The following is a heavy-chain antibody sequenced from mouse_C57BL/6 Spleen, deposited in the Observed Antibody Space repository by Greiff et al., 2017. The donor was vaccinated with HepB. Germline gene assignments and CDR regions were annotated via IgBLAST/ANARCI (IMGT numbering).Heavy chain of an antibody. CDR3: AGITTVVATRYFDY. D-gene: IGHD1-1*01. CDR1: GYSFTDYN. CDR2: INPNYGTT. V-gene: IGHV1-39*01. Sequence: EVQLQQSGPELVKPGASVKISCKASGYSFTDYNMNWVKQSNGKSLEWIGVINPNYGTTSYNQKFKGKATLTVDQSSSTAYMQLNSLTSEDSAVYYCAGITTVVATRYFDYWGQGTTLTVSS. J-gene: IGHJ2*01.